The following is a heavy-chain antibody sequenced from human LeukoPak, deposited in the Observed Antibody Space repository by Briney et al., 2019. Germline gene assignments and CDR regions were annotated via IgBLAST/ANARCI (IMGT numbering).Heavy chain of an antibody. D-gene: IGHD6-19*01. CDR3: TTAVKYTSGWFYFDY. V-gene: IGHV3-15*01. Sequence: GGSLRLSCAASGFTFSNAWMTWVRQAPGKGLEWVGRIKSKTDGGTTDYAAPLEDRFTISRDDSKNTLYLQMNGLKTEDTAVYYCTTAVKYTSGWFYFDYWGQGSLVTVSS. CDR2: IKSKTDGGTT. J-gene: IGHJ4*02. CDR1: GFTFSNAW.